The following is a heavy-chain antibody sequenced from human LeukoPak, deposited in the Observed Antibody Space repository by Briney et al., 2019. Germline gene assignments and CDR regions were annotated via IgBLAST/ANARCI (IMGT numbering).Heavy chain of an antibody. CDR2: TSDRGDYT. V-gene: IGHV3-23*01. CDR3: ARKAQYNGHYPLDY. Sequence: GSLRLSCAASGFTFSNYVMSWVRQAPGKGLEWVSGTSDRGDYTYYADSVKGRFTISRDSSKNALFLQMNSLRAEDTALYFCARKAQYNGHYPLDYWGQGTLVTVSS. J-gene: IGHJ4*02. CDR1: GFTFSNYV. D-gene: IGHD1-7*01.